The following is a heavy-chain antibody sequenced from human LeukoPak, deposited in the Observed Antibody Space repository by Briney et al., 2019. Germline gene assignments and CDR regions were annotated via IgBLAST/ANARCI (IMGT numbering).Heavy chain of an antibody. CDR3: ARQRRDYGAKDY. Sequence: SETLSLTCTVSGGSISSYYWSWIRQPPGKGLEWIGYIYYSGSTNYNPSLKSRVTISVDTSKNQFSLKLSSVTAADTAVYYCARQRRDYGAKDYWGQGTLVTVSS. D-gene: IGHD4-17*01. CDR2: IYYSGST. V-gene: IGHV4-59*08. CDR1: GGSISSYY. J-gene: IGHJ4*02.